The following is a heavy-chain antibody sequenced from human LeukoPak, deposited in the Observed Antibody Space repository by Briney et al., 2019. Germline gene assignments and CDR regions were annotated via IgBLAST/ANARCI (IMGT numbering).Heavy chain of an antibody. CDR2: IYYSVST. J-gene: IGHJ2*01. D-gene: IGHD4-17*01. CDR1: GGSLSSGDYY. V-gene: IGHV4-30-4*01. CDR3: ARGDYGDYWYFDL. Sequence: SETLSLTCTVSGGSLSSGDYYWSWIRQPPGKGLEWIGYIYYSVSTYYNPSLKSRVTISVDTSKNQFSLKLSSVTAADTAVYYCARGDYGDYWYFDLWGRGTLVTVSS.